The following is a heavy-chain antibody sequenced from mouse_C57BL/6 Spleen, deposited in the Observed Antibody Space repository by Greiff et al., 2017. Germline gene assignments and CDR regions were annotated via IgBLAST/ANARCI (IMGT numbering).Heavy chain of an antibody. V-gene: IGHV1-64*01. CDR1: GYTFTSYW. J-gene: IGHJ2*01. CDR2: IHPNSGST. D-gene: IGHD1-1*01. Sequence: QVQLQQPGAELVKPGASVKLSCKASGYTFTSYWMHWVKQRPGQGLEWIGMIHPNSGSTNYNEKFKSKATLTLDKSSSTAYMQLSSLTSEDSAVYYCARDYYGSSYFYRGQGTTLTVSS. CDR3: ARDYYGSSYFY.